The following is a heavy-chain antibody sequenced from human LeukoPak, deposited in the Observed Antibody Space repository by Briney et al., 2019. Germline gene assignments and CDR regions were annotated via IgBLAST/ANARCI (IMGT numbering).Heavy chain of an antibody. D-gene: IGHD4-17*01. V-gene: IGHV3-30-3*01. CDR1: GFTFSSYA. CDR2: ISYDGSNK. CDR3: ARSSEYGDYGY. Sequence: GGSLRLSCAASGFTFSSYAMHWVRQAPGKGLEWVAVISYDGSNKYYADSVKGRFTISRDNSKNTLYLQMNSLRAEDTAVYYCARSSEYGDYGYWGQGTLVTVSS. J-gene: IGHJ4*02.